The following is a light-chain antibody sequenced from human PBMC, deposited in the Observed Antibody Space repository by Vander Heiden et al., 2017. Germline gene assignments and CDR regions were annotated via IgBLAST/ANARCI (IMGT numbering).Light chain of an antibody. CDR1: KLGDKF. CDR3: QAWDSSTVV. J-gene: IGLJ2*01. Sequence: SYELTPPPSVSVSPGQTASITCSGDKLGDKFARWYQQKPGQSPVVVIYKDSNRPSGIPERFSGSNSGNTATLTISGTQAMDEADYYCQAWDSSTVVFGGGTKLTVL. CDR2: KDS. V-gene: IGLV3-1*01.